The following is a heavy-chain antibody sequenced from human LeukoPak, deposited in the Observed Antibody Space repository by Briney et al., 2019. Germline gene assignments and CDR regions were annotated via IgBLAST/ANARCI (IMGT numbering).Heavy chain of an antibody. CDR3: AKAGSGSHYRRDSWFDP. J-gene: IGHJ5*02. V-gene: IGHV3-23*01. CDR2: ISGSGGST. D-gene: IGHD3-10*01. CDR1: GFTVNSYA. Sequence: GGSLRLSCAVSGFTVNSYAMTWVRQAPGKGLEWVSGISGSGGSTHYADSVKGRLTISRDNSKNTLYLQMNSLRVEDTAVYYCAKAGSGSHYRRDSWFDPWGQGTLVTVSS.